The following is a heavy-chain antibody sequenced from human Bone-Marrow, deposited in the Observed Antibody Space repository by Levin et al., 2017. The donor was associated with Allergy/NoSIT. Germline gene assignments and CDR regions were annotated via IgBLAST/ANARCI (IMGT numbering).Heavy chain of an antibody. CDR2: ISGSGGST. D-gene: IGHD1-26*01. V-gene: IGHV3-23*01. Sequence: LSGGSLRLSCAASGFTFSSYAMSWVRQAPGKGLEWVSAISGSGGSTYYADSVKGRFTISRDNSRNTLYLQMNSLRAEDTAVYYCAKAMVGATPGNWFDPWGQGTLVTVSS. CDR1: GFTFSSYA. J-gene: IGHJ5*02. CDR3: AKAMVGATPGNWFDP.